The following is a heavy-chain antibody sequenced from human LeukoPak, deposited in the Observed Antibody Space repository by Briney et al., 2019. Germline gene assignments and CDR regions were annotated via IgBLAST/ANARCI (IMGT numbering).Heavy chain of an antibody. CDR3: AKEEKYYYGSSGYYYEAFHM. J-gene: IGHJ3*02. CDR1: GFTFSSYE. Sequence: GGSLRLSCAASGFTFSSYEMNWVRQAPGKGLEWVAIISYDGSSKYYAESVKGRFTISRDNSKNTLYLQMNSLRAEDTAVYYCAKEEKYYYGSSGYYYEAFHMWGQGTMVTVSS. CDR2: ISYDGSSK. D-gene: IGHD3-22*01. V-gene: IGHV3-30*18.